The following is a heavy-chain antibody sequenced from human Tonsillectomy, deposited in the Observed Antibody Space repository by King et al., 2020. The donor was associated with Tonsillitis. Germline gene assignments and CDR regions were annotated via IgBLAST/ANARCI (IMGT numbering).Heavy chain of an antibody. D-gene: IGHD5-12*01. V-gene: IGHV3-21*01. CDR2: ISSSSSYI. J-gene: IGHJ4*02. CDR3: AREKGGYDPARFDY. CDR1: GFTFSSYS. Sequence: VQLVESGGGLVKPGGSLRLSCAASGFTFSSYSMNWVRQAPGKGLEWVSSISSSSSYIYYADSVKGRFTISRDNAKNSLYLQMNSLRAEDTAVYYCAREKGGYDPARFDYWGQGTLVTVSS.